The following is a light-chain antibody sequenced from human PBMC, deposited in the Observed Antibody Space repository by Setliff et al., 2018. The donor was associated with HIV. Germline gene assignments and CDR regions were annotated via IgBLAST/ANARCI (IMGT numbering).Light chain of an antibody. CDR2: EVR. J-gene: IGLJ1*01. CDR3: SSYAITNTLP. CDR1: SSDVGGYSH. V-gene: IGLV2-14*01. Sequence: QSVLTQPASVSGSPGQSITISCTGTSSDVGGYSHVSWYQQHPGKAPKLIIYEVRNRPSGVSSRFSGSKSGNTASLTISGLQADDEAEYYCSSYAITNTLPFGTGTKVTVL.